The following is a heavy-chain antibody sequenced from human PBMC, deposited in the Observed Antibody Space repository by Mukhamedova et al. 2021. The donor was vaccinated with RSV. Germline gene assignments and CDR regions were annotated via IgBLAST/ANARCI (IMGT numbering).Heavy chain of an antibody. V-gene: IGHV3-23*01. D-gene: IGHD5-12*01. Sequence: GRQAPGKGLECGSYVSGSGVTTYFADSVKGRFTISRDNSKNTAFLQMNNLRAEYTVVYYFAKGYRGASAFYWGQGTLVTVSS. J-gene: IGHJ4*02. CDR2: VSGSGVTT. CDR3: AKGYRGASAFY.